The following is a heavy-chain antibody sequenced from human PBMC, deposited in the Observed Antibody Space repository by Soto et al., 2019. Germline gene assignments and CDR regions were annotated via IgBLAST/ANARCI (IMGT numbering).Heavy chain of an antibody. V-gene: IGHV3-23*01. Sequence: EVQLLESGGGLLQPGGSLRPSVAASGFTFNNYAMTWVRQAPGKGLTWVSAISGGGDTTSNATSVKGRFTVSRDGSKNTLYLQMSSLRAEDTALYYCAKGRGGSGSLTPRVDFWGQGTLVTVSS. CDR3: AKGRGGSGSLTPRVDF. CDR1: GFTFNNYA. CDR2: ISGGGDTT. D-gene: IGHD3-10*01. J-gene: IGHJ4*02.